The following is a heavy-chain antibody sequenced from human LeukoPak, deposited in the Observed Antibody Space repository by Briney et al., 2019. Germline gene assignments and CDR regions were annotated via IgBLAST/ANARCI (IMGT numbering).Heavy chain of an antibody. D-gene: IGHD3-22*01. CDR1: GYSFILYG. CDR3: ARNGYYYDAFDI. V-gene: IGHV1-18*01. J-gene: IGHJ3*02. CDR2: ISTSTGDT. Sequence: GASVKVSCKTSGYSFILYGISWVRQAPGQGPEWMGWISTSTGDTKYTQKFQGRVTLTTDTSTSTAYMELRSLRSDDTAVYYCARNGYYYDAFDIWGQGTMVTVSS.